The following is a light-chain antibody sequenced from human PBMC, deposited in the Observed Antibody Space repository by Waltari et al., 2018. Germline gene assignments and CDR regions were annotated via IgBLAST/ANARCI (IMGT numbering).Light chain of an antibody. J-gene: IGKJ1*01. CDR3: QQYKNWPT. V-gene: IGKV3-15*01. CDR1: QSVSNN. Sequence: EVVMTQSPATVSVSPGERVTISCRASQSVSNNLAWYQQKPGRAPSVLIYAASTRATGIAARFSGSGSGTDFTLTITNLQSEDFAIYYCQQYKNWPTFGQGTKVEI. CDR2: AAS.